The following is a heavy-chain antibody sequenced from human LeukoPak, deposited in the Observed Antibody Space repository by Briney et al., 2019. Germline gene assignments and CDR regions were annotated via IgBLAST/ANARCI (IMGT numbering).Heavy chain of an antibody. J-gene: IGHJ4*02. V-gene: IGHV3-30-3*01. CDR1: RFTFSSYA. CDR2: ISYDGSNK. Sequence: GGSLRLSCAASRFTFSSYAMHWVRQAPGKGLEWVAVISYDGSNKYYADSVKGRFTISRDNSKNTLYLQMNSLRAEDTAVYYCARAASSGQGDYWGQGTLVTGSS. D-gene: IGHD6-25*01. CDR3: ARAASSGQGDY.